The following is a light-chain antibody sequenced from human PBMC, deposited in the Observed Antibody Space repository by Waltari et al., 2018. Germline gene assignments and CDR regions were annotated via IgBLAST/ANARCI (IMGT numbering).Light chain of an antibody. CDR1: QSVLYSPNNKNY. Sequence: DIVMTQSPDSLAVSLGERATINCKSSQSVLYSPNNKNYLAWYQQKPGQPPQLLIYWASTRESGVPDRFSGSGSGTDFTPTISSLQAEDVAVYYCHQYANSPWTFGQGTKVEVK. CDR2: WAS. CDR3: HQYANSPWT. J-gene: IGKJ1*01. V-gene: IGKV4-1*01.